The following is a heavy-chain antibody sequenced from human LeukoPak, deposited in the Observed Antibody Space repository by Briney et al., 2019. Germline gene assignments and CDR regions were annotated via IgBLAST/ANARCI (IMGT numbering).Heavy chain of an antibody. D-gene: IGHD3-10*01. CDR1: GGSVSSGSYY. Sequence: SETLSLTCTVSGGSVSSGSYYWSWIRQPPGKGLEWIGYIYYSGSTNYNPSLKSRVTISVDTSKNQFSLKLSSVTAADTAVYYCARNVSHYGSGSYYRWFDPWGQGTLVTVSS. CDR2: IYYSGST. J-gene: IGHJ5*02. V-gene: IGHV4-61*01. CDR3: ARNVSHYGSGSYYRWFDP.